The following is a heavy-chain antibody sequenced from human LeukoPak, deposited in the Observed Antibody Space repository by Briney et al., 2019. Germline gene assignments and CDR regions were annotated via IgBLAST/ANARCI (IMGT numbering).Heavy chain of an antibody. D-gene: IGHD4/OR15-4a*01. CDR2: IYYTGST. V-gene: IGHV4-39*01. J-gene: IGHJ4*02. CDR1: GGSISSRSDY. Sequence: TASETLSLTCTVSGGSISSRSDYWGWIRQPPGKGLEWIGSIYYTGSTHYNPSLKSRVTISVDTSKNQFSLKLSSVPAADTAVYYCARRPGEYGGNDFDYWGQGTLVTVSS. CDR3: ARRPGEYGGNDFDY.